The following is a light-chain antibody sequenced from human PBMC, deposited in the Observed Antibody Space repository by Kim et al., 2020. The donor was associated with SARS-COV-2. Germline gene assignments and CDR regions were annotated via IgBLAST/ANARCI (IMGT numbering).Light chain of an antibody. CDR2: GAS. CDR1: EHITATS. CDR3: RQYGALTGLT. Sequence: EIVLTQSPGTLSLSQGDRATLACRASEHITATSLAWYQQKPGRAPRLLIYGASTRVTGVPDRFIGSGYGTAFSLTIRSLEPEDFAVYYCRQYGALTGLTFGGGTKVDIK. J-gene: IGKJ4*01. V-gene: IGKV3-20*01.